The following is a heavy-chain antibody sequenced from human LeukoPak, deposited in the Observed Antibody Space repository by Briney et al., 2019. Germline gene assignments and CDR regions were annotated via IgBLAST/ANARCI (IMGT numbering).Heavy chain of an antibody. D-gene: IGHD4-17*01. CDR1: GFTVSSNY. CDR3: AKAPTVTTLVVDY. CDR2: IYSGGTT. V-gene: IGHV3-53*01. Sequence: GGSLRLSCAASGFTVSSNYMSWVRQAPGKGLEWVSVIYSGGTTYYADSVKGRFTISRDISKNTLYLQMNSLRAEDTAVYYCAKAPTVTTLVVDYWGQGTLVTVSS. J-gene: IGHJ4*02.